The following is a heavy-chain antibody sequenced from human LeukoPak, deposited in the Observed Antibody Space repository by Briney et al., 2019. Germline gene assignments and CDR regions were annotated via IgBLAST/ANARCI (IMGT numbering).Heavy chain of an antibody. V-gene: IGHV1-18*01. J-gene: IGHJ5*02. CDR3: ARDWVWFAGHNYGWFDP. CDR2: ISAYNGNT. CDR1: GYTFTSYD. Sequence: ASVKVSCKASGYTFTSYDINWVRQATGQGLEWMGWISAYNGNTNYAQKLQGRVTMTTDTSTSTAYMELRSLRSDDTAVYYCARDWVWFAGHNYGWFDPWGQGTLVTVSS. D-gene: IGHD3-10*01.